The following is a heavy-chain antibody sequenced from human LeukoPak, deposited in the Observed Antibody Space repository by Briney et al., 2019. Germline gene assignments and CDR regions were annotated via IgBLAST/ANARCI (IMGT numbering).Heavy chain of an antibody. J-gene: IGHJ3*02. Sequence: SETLSLTCNVSGASMSNYYWVWIRQPPGKGLEWIGSIYHSGTTYSGSTYYNPSLKSRVTISLDTSKNQFSLKLSSVTASDTAVYYCARAGRDGIRASDIWGQGTMVTVSS. CDR1: GASMSNYY. D-gene: IGHD3-10*01. V-gene: IGHV4-39*07. CDR3: ARAGRDGIRASDI. CDR2: IYHSGTTYSGST.